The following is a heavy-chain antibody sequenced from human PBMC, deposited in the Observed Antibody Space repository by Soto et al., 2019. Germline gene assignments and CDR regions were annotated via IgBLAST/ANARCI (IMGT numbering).Heavy chain of an antibody. CDR3: ARDHLPGYYYYGMDV. Sequence: SETLSLTCTVSGGSINSGLYYWTWIRQHPGEGLEWIGYIYYSGTTYYNPSLKSRVTFSVDTSQNQFSLKLSSVTAADTAVYYCARDHLPGYYYYGMDVWGQGTTVT. CDR1: GGSINSGLYY. J-gene: IGHJ6*02. CDR2: IYYSGTT. V-gene: IGHV4-31*03.